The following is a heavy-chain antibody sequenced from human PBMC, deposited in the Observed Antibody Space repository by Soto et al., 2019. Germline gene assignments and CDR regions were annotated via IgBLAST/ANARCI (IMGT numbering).Heavy chain of an antibody. Sequence: GGSLRLSCAASGFTFDDYAMHWVRQAPGKGLEWVSGISWNSGSIGYADSVKGRFTISRDNAKNSLYLQMNSLRAEDTAVYYCASPIAAASYYYMDVWGKGTTVTVSS. J-gene: IGHJ6*03. CDR3: ASPIAAASYYYMDV. CDR2: ISWNSGSI. CDR1: GFTFDDYA. D-gene: IGHD6-13*01. V-gene: IGHV3-9*01.